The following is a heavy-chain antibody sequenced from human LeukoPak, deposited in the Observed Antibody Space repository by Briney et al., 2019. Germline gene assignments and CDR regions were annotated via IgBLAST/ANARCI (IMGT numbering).Heavy chain of an antibody. CDR3: ARAGRYFDWLSYFDY. Sequence: SETLSLTSAVSGGSISSGGYSWSWIRQPPGKGLEWIGYIYHSGSTYYNPSLKSRVTISVDRSKNQFSLKLSSVTAADTAVYYCARAGRYFDWLSYFDYWGQGTLVTVSS. CDR2: IYHSGST. CDR1: GGSISSGGYS. V-gene: IGHV4-30-2*01. D-gene: IGHD3-9*01. J-gene: IGHJ4*02.